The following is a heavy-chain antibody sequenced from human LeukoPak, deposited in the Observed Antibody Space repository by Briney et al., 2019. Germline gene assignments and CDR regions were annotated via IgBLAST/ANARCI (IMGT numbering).Heavy chain of an antibody. CDR3: ARDGGATVGARDY. CDR1: VGTFPRYT. D-gene: IGHD1-26*01. V-gene: IGHV1-69*04. Sequence: SGKVSRQASVGTFPRYTISWVRQAPAQGLEGMGRIIPFLGIANHAQKFQGRVKITADKSTTTAYMELSSLRSEDTAVYYCARDGGATVGARDYWGERTLVTVSS. J-gene: IGHJ4*02. CDR2: IIPFLGIA.